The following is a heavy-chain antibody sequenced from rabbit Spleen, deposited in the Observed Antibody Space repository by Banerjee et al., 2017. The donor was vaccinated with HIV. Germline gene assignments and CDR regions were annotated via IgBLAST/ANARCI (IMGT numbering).Heavy chain of an antibody. CDR2: IDPVFGST. Sequence: QLEESGGGLVQPGGSLKLSCKASGFTLSSYYMNWVRQAPGKGLEWIGYIDPVFGSTYYANWVNGRFTISSHNAQNTLYLQLNSLTAADTATYFCARDGAGGSYFNLWGQGTLVPS. V-gene: IGHV1S7*01. D-gene: IGHD8-1*01. CDR3: ARDGAGGSYFNL. CDR1: GFTLSSYY. J-gene: IGHJ4*01.